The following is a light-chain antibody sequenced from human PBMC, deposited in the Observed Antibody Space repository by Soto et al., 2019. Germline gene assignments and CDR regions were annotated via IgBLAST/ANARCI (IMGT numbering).Light chain of an antibody. J-gene: IGKJ1*01. CDR3: QHMRT. CDR1: QNINNW. Sequence: DIQMTQSPSTLSASIGDRVTITCRASQNINNWIAWYQHKPGKAPKFLIYDASTLESGVPLRFSGSGFGTEFSLTISSLQPDDFGSYYCQHMRTFGQGTKVEMK. CDR2: DAS. V-gene: IGKV1-5*01.